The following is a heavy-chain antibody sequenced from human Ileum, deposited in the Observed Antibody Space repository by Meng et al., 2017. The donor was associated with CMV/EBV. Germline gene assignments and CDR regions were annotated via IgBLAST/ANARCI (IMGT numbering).Heavy chain of an antibody. Sequence: LVGSGPRPVKTSETLSLTCYVSGGSISNYYWSWIRQPAGKGLEWIAHIYTSGTTNYNPSLKSRVTMSVDTSRNQFSLKLTSVTAADTAVYYCARNYGSGNWNFFHYWGQGTLVTVSS. D-gene: IGHD3-10*01. CDR1: GGSISNYY. CDR2: IYTSGTT. V-gene: IGHV4-4*07. CDR3: ARNYGSGNWNFFHY. J-gene: IGHJ4*02.